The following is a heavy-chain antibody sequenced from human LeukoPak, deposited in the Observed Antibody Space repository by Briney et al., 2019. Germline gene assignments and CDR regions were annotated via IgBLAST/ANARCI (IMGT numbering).Heavy chain of an antibody. CDR1: GFTLGNYA. CDR2: VSSTGSYT. J-gene: IGHJ4*02. Sequence: GGSLRLSCAASGFTLGNYAMNWVRQAPGQGLEWVAYVSSTGSYTYYADSVKGRFTISRDNAKNSLYLQMNSLRAEDMAVYYCASDYSPRYWGQGTLVTVSS. V-gene: IGHV3-21*01. CDR3: ASDYSPRY. D-gene: IGHD2-21*01.